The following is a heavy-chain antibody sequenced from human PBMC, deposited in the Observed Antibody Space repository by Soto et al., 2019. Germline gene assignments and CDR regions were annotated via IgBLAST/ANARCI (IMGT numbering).Heavy chain of an antibody. CDR2: ISSSSSTI. Sequence: PWGSLRLSCAASGFTFSREIMNWVRQAPGKGLEWVSYISSSSSTIYYADSVKGRFTISRDNAKNSLYLQMNSLRAEDTAVYYCARNLGILTGYAAFDYWGQGTLVTVSS. CDR1: GFTFSREI. D-gene: IGHD3-9*01. V-gene: IGHV3-48*01. CDR3: ARNLGILTGYAAFDY. J-gene: IGHJ4*02.